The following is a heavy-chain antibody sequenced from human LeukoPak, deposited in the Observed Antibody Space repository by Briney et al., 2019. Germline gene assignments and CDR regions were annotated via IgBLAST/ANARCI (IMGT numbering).Heavy chain of an antibody. CDR1: GVSITGYF. Sequence: PSQTLSLTCTLCGVSITGYFWSWSRQSPGKGLEWIGGFNYKGTPPSTPPPQGRVAMSLAPPRTQSPLSLTSVPAAAPAVYYCATNTRDGFKAYFFDSWGQGTLVTVSS. J-gene: IGHJ4*02. CDR2: FNYKGTP. D-gene: IGHD6-25*01. CDR3: ATNTRDGFKAYFFDS. V-gene: IGHV4-59*08.